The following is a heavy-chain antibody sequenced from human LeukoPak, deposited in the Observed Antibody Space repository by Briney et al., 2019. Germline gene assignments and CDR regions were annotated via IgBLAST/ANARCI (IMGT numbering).Heavy chain of an antibody. J-gene: IGHJ3*02. V-gene: IGHV4-59*11. Sequence: SETLSLTCAVSDDSFSSHCWTWIRQPPGKGLEWIGYISYIGSTNYNPSLKSRVTISIDTSKSQFSLKLSSVTAADTAVYYCARDLVTVTKGFDIWGQGTMVSVSS. CDR3: ARDLVTVTKGFDI. CDR1: DDSFSSHC. D-gene: IGHD4-17*01. CDR2: ISYIGST.